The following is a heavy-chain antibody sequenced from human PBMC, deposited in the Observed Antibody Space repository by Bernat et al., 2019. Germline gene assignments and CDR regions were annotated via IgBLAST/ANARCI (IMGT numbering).Heavy chain of an antibody. V-gene: IGHV4-59*01. J-gene: IGHJ5*02. CDR3: ARTRIAAAARWFDP. Sequence: QVQLQESGPGLVKPSETLSLTCTVSGGSISSYYWSWIRQPPGKGLEWIGYIYYRGSTNYNPSLKSRVTISVDTSKNQFSLKLSSVTAADTAMYYCARTRIAAAARWFDPWGQGTLVTVSS. CDR2: IYYRGST. D-gene: IGHD6-13*01. CDR1: GGSISSYY.